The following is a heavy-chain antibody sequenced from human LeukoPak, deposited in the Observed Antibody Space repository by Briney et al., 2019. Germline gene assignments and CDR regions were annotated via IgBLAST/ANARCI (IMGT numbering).Heavy chain of an antibody. Sequence: ASLKVSCKASGYTFTSYDINWVRQATGQGLEWMGWMNPNSGNTGYAQKFQGRVTMTRNTSISTAYMELSSLRSEDTAVYYCAKTMVVPNYFDYWGQGTLVTVTS. D-gene: IGHD2-8*01. J-gene: IGHJ4*02. CDR3: AKTMVVPNYFDY. CDR2: MNPNSGNT. CDR1: GYTFTSYD. V-gene: IGHV1-8*01.